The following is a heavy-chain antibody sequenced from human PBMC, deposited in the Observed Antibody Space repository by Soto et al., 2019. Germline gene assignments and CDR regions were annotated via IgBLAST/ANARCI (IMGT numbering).Heavy chain of an antibody. D-gene: IGHD6-19*01. CDR1: GFTFSNHW. J-gene: IGHJ4*02. V-gene: IGHV3-74*01. CDR2: INSDGGTT. Sequence: EVQLVESGGGLVQPGGSLRLSCAAAGFTFSNHWMHWVRQAPGKGLVWVSRINSDGGTTSYAESVKGRFIISRDNAKNTLYLQINSLRADDTAVYYCVRTSGWYSPDYCRQGTLFTVSS. CDR3: VRTSGWYSPDY.